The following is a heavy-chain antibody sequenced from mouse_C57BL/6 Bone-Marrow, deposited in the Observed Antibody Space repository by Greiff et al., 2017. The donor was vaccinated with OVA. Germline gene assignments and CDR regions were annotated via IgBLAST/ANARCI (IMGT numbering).Heavy chain of an antibody. CDR1: GFTFSSYG. CDR3: ARHDTTWYFDV. J-gene: IGHJ1*03. Sequence: DVQLQESGGDLVKPGGSLKLSCAASGFTFSSYGMSWVRQTPDKRLEWVATISSGGSYTYYPDSVKGRFTISRDNAKNTLYLQMSSLKSEDTAMYYCARHDTTWYFDVWGTGTTVTVSS. D-gene: IGHD2-12*01. V-gene: IGHV5-6*01. CDR2: ISSGGSYT.